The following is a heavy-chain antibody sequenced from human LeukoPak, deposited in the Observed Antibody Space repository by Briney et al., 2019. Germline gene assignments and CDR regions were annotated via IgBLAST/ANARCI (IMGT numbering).Heavy chain of an antibody. V-gene: IGHV3-48*01. D-gene: IGHD3-22*01. CDR2: ICSSSSTI. CDR3: ARDHHRRHYDSQARDTFDI. J-gene: IGHJ3*02. CDR1: GFTFSSYT. Sequence: GGSLRLSCAASGFTFSSYTMNWVRQAPGKGLEGGSYICSSSSTIYYADSVKGRFTISRDNAKNSLYLQMNSLRAEDTAVYYCARDHHRRHYDSQARDTFDIWGQGTMVTVSS.